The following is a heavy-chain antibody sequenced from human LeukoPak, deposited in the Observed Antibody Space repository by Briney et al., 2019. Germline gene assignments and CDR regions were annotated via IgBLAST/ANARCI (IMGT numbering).Heavy chain of an antibody. Sequence: GGSLRLSCAASGFTFSSYAMHWVRQAPGKGLEYVSAISSNGGSTYYANSVEGRFTISRDNSKNTLYLQMGSLRAEDMAVYYCAREVRGSGSYEFDYWGQGTLVTVSS. CDR2: ISSNGGST. CDR3: AREVRGSGSYEFDY. CDR1: GFTFSSYA. J-gene: IGHJ4*02. D-gene: IGHD3-10*01. V-gene: IGHV3-64*01.